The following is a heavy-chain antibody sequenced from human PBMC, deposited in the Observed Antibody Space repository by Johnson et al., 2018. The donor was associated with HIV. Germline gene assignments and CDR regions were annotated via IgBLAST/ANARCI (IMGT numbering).Heavy chain of an antibody. D-gene: IGHD2-2*01. CDR2: ISYDGSNK. CDR3: ARGIQPDAFDI. CDR1: GFTVSTNY. Sequence: VQLVESGGDLVRPGGSLRLSCAASGFTVSTNYMNWVRQAPGKGLEWVAVISYDGSNKYYADSVKGRFTISRDNSKNTLYVQMNSLRAEDTAVYYCARGIQPDAFDIWGQGTMVTVSS. V-gene: IGHV3-30*03. J-gene: IGHJ3*02.